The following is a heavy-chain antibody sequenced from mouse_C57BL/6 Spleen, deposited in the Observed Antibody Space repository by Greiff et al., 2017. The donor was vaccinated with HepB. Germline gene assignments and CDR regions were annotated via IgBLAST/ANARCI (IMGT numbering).Heavy chain of an antibody. J-gene: IGHJ4*01. CDR1: GFTFSSYA. Sequence: EVHLVESGEGLVKPGGSLKLSCAASGFTFSSYAMSWVRQTPEKRLEWVAYISSGGDYIYYADTVKGRFTISRDNARNTLYLQMSSLKSEDTAMYYCTREWAYYYGSSLRDYYAMDYWGQGTSVTVSS. CDR2: ISSGGDYI. D-gene: IGHD1-1*01. V-gene: IGHV5-9-1*02. CDR3: TREWAYYYGSSLRDYYAMDY.